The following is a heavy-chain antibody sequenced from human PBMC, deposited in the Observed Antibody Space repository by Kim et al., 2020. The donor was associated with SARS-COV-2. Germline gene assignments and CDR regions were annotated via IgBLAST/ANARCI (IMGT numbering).Heavy chain of an antibody. CDR1: GSSISSGYY. CDR3: ARVSSGSYYIGY. J-gene: IGHJ4*02. CDR2: IYHSGST. Sequence: SETLSLTCTVSGSSISSGYYWGWIRQPPGKGLEWIGSIYHSGSTYYNPSLKSRVTISVDTSKNQFSLKLSSVTAADTAVYYCARVSSGSYYIGYWGQGTLVTVSS. D-gene: IGHD3-10*01. V-gene: IGHV4-38-2*02.